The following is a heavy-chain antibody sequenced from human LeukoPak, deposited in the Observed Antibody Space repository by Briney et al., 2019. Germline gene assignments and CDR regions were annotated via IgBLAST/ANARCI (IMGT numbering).Heavy chain of an antibody. Sequence: PSETLSLTCTVSGGSISSYYWSWIRQPPGKGLEWIGYIYYSGSTNYNPSLKSRVTISVDTSKNQFSLKLSSVTAADTAVYYCARRWLGELYAFDIWGQGTMVTVSS. CDR2: IYYSGST. D-gene: IGHD3-10*01. V-gene: IGHV4-59*08. CDR1: GGSISSYY. CDR3: ARRWLGELYAFDI. J-gene: IGHJ3*02.